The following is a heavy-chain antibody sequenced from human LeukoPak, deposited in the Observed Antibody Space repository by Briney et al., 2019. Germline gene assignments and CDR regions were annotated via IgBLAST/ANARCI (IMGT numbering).Heavy chain of an antibody. CDR2: INPSGGT. Sequence: GASVKVSCKASGHTFSSYFMHWVGQAPGQGLEWMGIINPSGGTSYAQKFQGRVTMTRDTSTSTVYLELSSLRSEDTAVYYCARVLPYYDFWSGYRAFDIWGQGTMVTVSS. V-gene: IGHV1-46*01. J-gene: IGHJ3*02. CDR1: GHTFSSYF. D-gene: IGHD3-3*01. CDR3: ARVLPYYDFWSGYRAFDI.